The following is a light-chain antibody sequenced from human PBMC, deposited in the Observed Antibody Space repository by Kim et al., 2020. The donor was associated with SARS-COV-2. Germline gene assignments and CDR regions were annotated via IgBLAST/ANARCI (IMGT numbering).Light chain of an antibody. J-gene: IGKJ2*01. CDR1: QSISSW. CDR3: QQYDSYSPYT. V-gene: IGKV1-5*03. CDR2: KAS. Sequence: ASVGDRVTITCRASQSISSWLAWYQQKPGKAPKLLIYKASSLESGVPSRFSGSRSGTEFTLTISSLQPYDFATYYCQQYDSYSPYTFGQGTKLEI.